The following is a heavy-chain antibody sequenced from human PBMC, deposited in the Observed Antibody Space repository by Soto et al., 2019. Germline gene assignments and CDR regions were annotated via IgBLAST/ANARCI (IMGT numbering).Heavy chain of an antibody. J-gene: IGHJ4*02. CDR2: INPNSGGT. CDR1: GYTFTGYY. V-gene: IGHV1-2*04. CDR3: ASDLRPYYGSGSTEAYYFDY. Sequence: ASVKVSCKASGYTFTGYYMHWVRQAPGQGLEWMGWINPNSGGTNYAQKFQGWVTMTRDTSISTAYMELRRLRSDDTAVYYCASDLRPYYGSGSTEAYYFDYWGQGTLVTVSS. D-gene: IGHD3-10*01.